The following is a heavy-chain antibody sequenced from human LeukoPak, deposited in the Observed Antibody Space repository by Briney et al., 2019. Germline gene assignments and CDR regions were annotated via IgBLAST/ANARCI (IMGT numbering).Heavy chain of an antibody. J-gene: IGHJ4*02. CDR2: INQDGSEK. CDR1: GFTLRMYY. CDR3: AKWLQYEIDY. V-gene: IGHV3-7*05. D-gene: IGHD5-24*01. Sequence: GGSLRLSCAASGFTLRMYYMGWARQAPGKGLEWVANINQDGSEKYYVDFVKGRFTISRDNAKNALYLQMNSLRAEDTAVYYCAKWLQYEIDYWGQGALVTVSS.